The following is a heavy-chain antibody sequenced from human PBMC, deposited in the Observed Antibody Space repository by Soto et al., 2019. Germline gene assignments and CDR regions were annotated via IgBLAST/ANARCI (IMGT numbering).Heavy chain of an antibody. J-gene: IGHJ5*02. CDR2: VYNSGST. D-gene: IGHD2-21*01. CDR3: ARRAVVAVTGSLDNWPDP. Sequence: QVQLQESGPGLVKPSETLSLTCTVSGGSITSYNWNWIRQPPGKGLEWIGYVYNSGSTNYNPSLKSRVTISVDTSKNHFSLKLNSVTAADTAVYYCARRAVVAVTGSLDNWPDPWGQGILVSVSS. V-gene: IGHV4-59*01. CDR1: GGSITSYN.